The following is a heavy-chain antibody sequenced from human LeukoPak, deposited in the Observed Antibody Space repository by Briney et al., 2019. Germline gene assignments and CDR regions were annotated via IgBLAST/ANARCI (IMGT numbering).Heavy chain of an antibody. J-gene: IGHJ4*02. Sequence: GGSLRLSCAASGFTLSSYGMHSVRQAPGKGVEWVAGISSDGSNKYYADSVKGRFIISRDNSKNTLYLQLNSLRAEDTAVYYCAKDSLADIDYWGQGTLVTVSS. V-gene: IGHV3-30*18. CDR2: ISSDGSNK. CDR3: AKDSLADIDY. D-gene: IGHD3-16*01. CDR1: GFTLSSYG.